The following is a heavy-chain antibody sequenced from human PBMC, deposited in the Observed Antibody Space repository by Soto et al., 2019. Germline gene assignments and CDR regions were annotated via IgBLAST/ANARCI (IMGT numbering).Heavy chain of an antibody. CDR3: TRGPITIFGVVIIPDYFDY. V-gene: IGHV3-49*03. J-gene: IGHJ4*02. Sequence: LRLSCTASGFTFGDYAMSWFRQAPGTGLGGVGFIRSKAYGGTTEYAASVKGRFTISRDDSKSIAYLQMNSLKTEDTAVYYCTRGPITIFGVVIIPDYFDYWGQGTLVTVSS. CDR2: IRSKAYGGTT. CDR1: GFTFGDYA. D-gene: IGHD3-3*01.